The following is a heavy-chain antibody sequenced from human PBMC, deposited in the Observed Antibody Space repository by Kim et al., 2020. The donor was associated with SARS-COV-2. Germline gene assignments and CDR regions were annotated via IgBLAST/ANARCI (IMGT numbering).Heavy chain of an antibody. Sequence: KGRFTISRDNDKNSLYLQMNSLRAEDTAVYYCAREAAAGLSSYSENWFDPWGQGTLVTVSS. CDR3: AREAAAGLSSYSENWFDP. J-gene: IGHJ5*02. V-gene: IGHV3-11*04. D-gene: IGHD6-13*01.